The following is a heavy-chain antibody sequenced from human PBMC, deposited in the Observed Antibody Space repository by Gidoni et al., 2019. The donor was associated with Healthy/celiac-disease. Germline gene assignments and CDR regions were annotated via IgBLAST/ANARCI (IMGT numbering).Heavy chain of an antibody. CDR2: INAGKGNT. CDR1: GYTFTSYA. J-gene: IGHJ4*02. D-gene: IGHD5-18*01. V-gene: IGHV1-3*01. CDR3: ARYGYAPKLYCDY. Sequence: QVQLVQSGAEVKKPGASVKVSCKASGYTFTSYAMHWVRQAPGQRLEWMGWINAGKGNTKYSQKFQGRVTITRDTSASTAYMELSSLRSEDTAVYYCARYGYAPKLYCDYWGQGTLVTVSS.